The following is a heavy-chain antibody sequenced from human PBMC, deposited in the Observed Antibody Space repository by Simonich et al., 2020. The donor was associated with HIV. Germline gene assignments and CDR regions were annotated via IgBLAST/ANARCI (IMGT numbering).Heavy chain of an antibody. CDR3: ARGRSPPRTGVLDS. CDR2: INHSGIT. J-gene: IGHJ4*02. V-gene: IGHV4-34*01. Sequence: QVQLQQWGAGLLKPSETLSLTCAVYGGSFNGYYWSWIRQSPERGLQWIGEINHSGITNYNPSLMGRVTISVDTSKNLFSLKMRSLIAADTAVYYCARGRSPPRTGVLDSWGQGTQVIVSS. D-gene: IGHD7-27*01. CDR1: GGSFNGYY.